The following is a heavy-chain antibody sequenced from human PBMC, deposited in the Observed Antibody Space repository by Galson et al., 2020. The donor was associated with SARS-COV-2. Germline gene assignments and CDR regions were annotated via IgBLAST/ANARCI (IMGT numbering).Heavy chain of an antibody. CDR1: GYTFTNYD. Sequence: GESLKISCKASGYTFTNYDINWVRQATGQGLEWMGWMNPTSGNTGFAQKFQGRVTITSDTSINTAYMELSSLRSEDTVVYYCARGRQYRVIFTHYYYMDVWGKGTTVTISS. CDR2: MNPTSGNT. D-gene: IGHD2-2*01. J-gene: IGHJ6*03. V-gene: IGHV1-8*03. CDR3: ARGRQYRVIFTHYYYMDV.